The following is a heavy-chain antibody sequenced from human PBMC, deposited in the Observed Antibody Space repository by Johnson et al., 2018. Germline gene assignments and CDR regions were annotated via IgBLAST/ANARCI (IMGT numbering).Heavy chain of an antibody. CDR2: ISSTNSYI. D-gene: IGHD6-13*01. J-gene: IGHJ4*02. CDR1: GFTFSSYN. V-gene: IGHV3-21*01. CDR3: ARVLRGAAAGNDY. Sequence: EVQLVETGGGLVKPGGSLRLSCAASGFTFSSYNMNWVRQAPGKGLEWVSSISSTNSYIYYADSVKGRFTISRDNAKNSLYLQMKSLGGEDTAVYYCARVLRGAAAGNDYWGQGTLVTVSS.